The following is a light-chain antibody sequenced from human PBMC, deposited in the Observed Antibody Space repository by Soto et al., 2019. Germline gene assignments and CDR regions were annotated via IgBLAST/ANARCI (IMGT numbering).Light chain of an antibody. V-gene: IGLV7-46*01. CDR3: LLSYSGTNWV. CDR1: TGAVTSGHY. Sequence: QAVVTQEPSLTVSPGGTVTLTCGSSTGAVTSGHYPYWFQQKPGQAPRTLIYDSTKKHSWTPARFSGSLLGDKAALTLAGAQTDDEADYYCLLSYSGTNWVFGGGTKLTVL. J-gene: IGLJ3*02. CDR2: DST.